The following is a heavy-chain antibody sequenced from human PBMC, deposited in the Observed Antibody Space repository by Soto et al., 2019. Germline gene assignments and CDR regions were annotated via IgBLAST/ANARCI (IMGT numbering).Heavy chain of an antibody. Sequence: DVQVLESGGDLVQPGGSLRLSCADSGFTFNSYAMSCVRQAPGKGLEWVSSVSAGGDMTYYSDSVKGRFTISRDNSNNALFLQMNSLRIEDTALYYCARGDRGGSGSPASYYYSGLDVWGQGTTVTVS. CDR1: GFTFNSYA. J-gene: IGHJ6*02. D-gene: IGHD3-10*01. CDR2: VSAGGDMT. V-gene: IGHV3-23*01. CDR3: ARGDRGGSGSPASYYYSGLDV.